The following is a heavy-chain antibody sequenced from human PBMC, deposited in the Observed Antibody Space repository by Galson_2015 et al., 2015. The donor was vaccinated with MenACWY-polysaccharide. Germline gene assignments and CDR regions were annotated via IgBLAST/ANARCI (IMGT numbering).Heavy chain of an antibody. V-gene: IGHV3-33*01. D-gene: IGHD3-10*01. CDR3: ARVARDHSGSYFHGGFDP. J-gene: IGHJ5*02. CDR2: IWDDGSRK. CDR1: RFTFSDYG. Sequence: SLRLSCAATRFTFSDYGMHWVRQAPGKGLEWVAFIWDDGSRKYYADSVKGRFAISGNNSDNTLYLQMNNLRVADTAVYYCARVARDHSGSYFHGGFDPWGQGTLVTVSS.